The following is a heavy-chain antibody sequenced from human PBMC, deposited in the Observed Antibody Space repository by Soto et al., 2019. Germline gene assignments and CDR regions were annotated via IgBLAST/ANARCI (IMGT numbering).Heavy chain of an antibody. CDR3: ARTGSSSWFWFDP. D-gene: IGHD6-13*01. CDR1: GYTFTSYA. V-gene: IGHV1-3*01. J-gene: IGHJ5*02. CDR2: INAVNGNT. Sequence: QVQLVQSGAEVKKPGASVKVSCKASGYTFTSYAIHWVRQAPGQRLEWMGWINAVNGNTQYSQKFQGRVTIPRDTSASTAYIELSSLRSEDTAVYYCARTGSSSWFWFDPWGQGTLVTVSS.